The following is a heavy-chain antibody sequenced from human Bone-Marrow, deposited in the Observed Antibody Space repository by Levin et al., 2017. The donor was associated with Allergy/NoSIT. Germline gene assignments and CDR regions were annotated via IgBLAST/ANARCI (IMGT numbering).Heavy chain of an antibody. J-gene: IGHJ3*02. CDR2: VYLGDSDA. CDR3: ARRDLRQARDPIDVLDI. V-gene: IGHV5-51*01. Sequence: GESLKISCQLSGYTFPNFWIAWVRQMPGRGLECMGVVYLGDSDARYNPSFQGQVTMSADKSVSTVFLQWASLKASDTAPYYCARRDLRQARDPIDVLDIWGQGTMVTVSS. CDR1: GYTFPNFW. D-gene: IGHD3-3*01.